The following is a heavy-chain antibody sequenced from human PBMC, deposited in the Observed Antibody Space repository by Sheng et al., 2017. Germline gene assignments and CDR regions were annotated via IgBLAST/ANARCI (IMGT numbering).Heavy chain of an antibody. CDR2: IKQDGSER. CDR1: GFTFHTSW. J-gene: IGHJ3*02. CDR3: ARTPWAHDAFDI. V-gene: IGHV3-7*05. Sequence: EVQLVESGGGLVQPGKSLRLSCAASGFTFHTSWMSWVRQAPGKGLEWVASIKQDGSERYNVDSVKGRFTISRDNAKNSLYLEMKGLRVEDTAVYYCARTPWAHDAFDIWAKGQWSPSRQ. D-gene: IGHD2-15*01.